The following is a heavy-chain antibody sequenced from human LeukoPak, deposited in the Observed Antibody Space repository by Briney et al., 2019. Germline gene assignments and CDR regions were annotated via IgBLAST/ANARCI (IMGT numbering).Heavy chain of an antibody. CDR2: INPNSGGT. CDR1: GYTFTGYY. V-gene: IGHV1-2*02. CDR3: ARVRVAAAGTYYYYGMDV. Sequence: GASVKVSCKASGYTFTGYYMHWVRQAPGQGLEWMGWINPNSGGTNYAQKFQGRVTMTRDTSISTAYMELSRLRSDDTAVYYCARVRVAAAGTYYYYGMDVWGQGTTVTVFS. D-gene: IGHD6-13*01. J-gene: IGHJ6*02.